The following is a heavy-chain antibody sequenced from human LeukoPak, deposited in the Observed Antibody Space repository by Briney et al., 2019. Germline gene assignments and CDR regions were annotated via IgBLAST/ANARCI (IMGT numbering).Heavy chain of an antibody. CDR2: IYSGGST. Sequence: GGSLRLSCAASGFTFNSYGMNWVRQAPGKGLEWVSVIYSGGSTNYADSVKGRFTISRDNSKNTLHLQMNSLRVEDTAVYYCAKDQYDSSGPFDSWGQGTLVTVSS. D-gene: IGHD3-22*01. CDR3: AKDQYDSSGPFDS. V-gene: IGHV3-53*01. CDR1: GFTFNSYG. J-gene: IGHJ4*02.